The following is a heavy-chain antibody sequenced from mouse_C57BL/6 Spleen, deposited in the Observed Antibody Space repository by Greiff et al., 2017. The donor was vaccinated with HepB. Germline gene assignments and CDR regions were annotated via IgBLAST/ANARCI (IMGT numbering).Heavy chain of an antibody. V-gene: IGHV5-17*01. D-gene: IGHD1-1*01. CDR1: GFTFSDYG. Sequence: EVKLVESGGGLVKPGGSLKLSCAASGFTFSDYGMHWVRQAPEKGLEWVAYISSGSSTIYYADTVKGRCTISRDNAKNTLFLQMTSLRSEDTAMYYCARRALITTVADWYFDVWGTGTTVTVSS. CDR2: ISSGSSTI. J-gene: IGHJ1*03. CDR3: ARRALITTVADWYFDV.